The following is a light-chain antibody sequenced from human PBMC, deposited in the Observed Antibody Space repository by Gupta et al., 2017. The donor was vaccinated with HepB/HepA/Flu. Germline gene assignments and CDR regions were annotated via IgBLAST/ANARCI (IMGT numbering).Light chain of an antibody. J-gene: IGKJ2*04. CDR1: QSDSNTY. Sequence: EIVLTQSPGTLSLSPGERATLSCRASQSDSNTYVAWYQQKPGQAPRLLIYGSSSRATGIPDRFSGSGSGTDFTLTISRREPEDFAVYYCQQYNTSPMCSFGQGTXLEI. CDR2: GSS. CDR3: QQYNTSPMCS. V-gene: IGKV3-20*01.